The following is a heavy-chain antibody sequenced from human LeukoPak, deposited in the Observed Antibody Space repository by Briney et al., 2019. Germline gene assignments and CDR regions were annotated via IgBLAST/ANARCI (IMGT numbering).Heavy chain of an antibody. CDR3: ARGINPDCSSTSCRPYYFDY. CDR2: IYYSGST. Sequence: SETLSLTCTVSGGSISSHYWSWLRQPPGKGLEWIGYIYYSGSTNYNPSLKSRVTISVDTSKNQFSLKLSSVTAADTAAYYCARGINPDCSSTSCRPYYFDYWGQGTLVTVSS. D-gene: IGHD2-2*01. J-gene: IGHJ4*02. CDR1: GGSISSHY. V-gene: IGHV4-59*11.